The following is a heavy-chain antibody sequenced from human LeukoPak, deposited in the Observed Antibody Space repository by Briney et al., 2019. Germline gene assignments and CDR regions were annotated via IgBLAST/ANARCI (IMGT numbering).Heavy chain of an antibody. Sequence: GASVKVSCKASGYTFTSYDINWVRQATGQGLEWMGWMNPNSGNTGYAQKFQGRVTMTRDTSISTAYMELSRLRSDDTAVYYCAREVQPLYYYYYMDVWGKGTTVTISS. CDR3: AREVQPLYYYYYMDV. J-gene: IGHJ6*03. CDR2: MNPNSGNT. CDR1: GYTFTSYD. V-gene: IGHV1-8*02. D-gene: IGHD5-18*01.